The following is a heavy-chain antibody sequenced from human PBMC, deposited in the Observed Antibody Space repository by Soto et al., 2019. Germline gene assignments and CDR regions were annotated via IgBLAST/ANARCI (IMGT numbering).Heavy chain of an antibody. D-gene: IGHD3-22*01. CDR1: GASISTGDYY. CDR2: IYYTGST. J-gene: IGHJ4*02. Sequence: SETLSLTCAVSGASISTGDYYWSWIRQPPGRGLEWIGYIYYTGSTYYNPSLKSRLTMSVDTSKNQLSLKLTSVTAADTAVYYCARAFDDSSGYYGGLGYWGQGTLVTVSS. V-gene: IGHV4-30-4*01. CDR3: ARAFDDSSGYYGGLGY.